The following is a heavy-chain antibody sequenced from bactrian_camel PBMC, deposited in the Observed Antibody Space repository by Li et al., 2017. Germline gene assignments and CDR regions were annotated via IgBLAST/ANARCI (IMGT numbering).Heavy chain of an antibody. CDR1: GFY. V-gene: IGHV3S2*01. CDR2: VYGDGSTT. J-gene: IGHJ4*01. Sequence: VQLVESGGGLVQPGGSLRLSCARSGFYMSWVRQAPGKGLEWVSSVYGDGSTTFYADSVKGRFTIAAHNKTTVYLQMTSLKPEDTGTYYCSGANYHGCAGRQGTQVTVS. D-gene: IGHD3*01.